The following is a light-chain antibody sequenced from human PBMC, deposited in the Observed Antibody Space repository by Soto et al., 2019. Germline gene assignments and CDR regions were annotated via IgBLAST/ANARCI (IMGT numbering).Light chain of an antibody. CDR3: QQRSSWPLT. V-gene: IGKV3-11*01. J-gene: IGKJ4*02. CDR1: QSISSN. CDR2: GVS. Sequence: EIVMTQSPATLSVSPVERATLSCMASQSISSNLVWYQQKPGQAPRLLIDGVSNRATGIPARFSGSGSGTDFTLTISSLEPEDFAVYFCQQRSSWPLTFGGGTKVDIK.